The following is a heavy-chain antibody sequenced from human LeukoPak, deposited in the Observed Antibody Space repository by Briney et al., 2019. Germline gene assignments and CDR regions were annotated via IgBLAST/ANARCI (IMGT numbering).Heavy chain of an antibody. D-gene: IGHD3-3*01. J-gene: IGHJ4*02. CDR1: GFSFSSYW. V-gene: IGHV3-7*01. Sequence: GGSLRLSCAASGFSFSSYWMSWVRQAPGKGLEWVANIKQDGSEKYYVDSVRGRFTISRDNTMNSLYLQMSSLRAEDTAVYYCATDRGWRTSGYYLYYFEYWGQGTLVTYSS. CDR3: ATDRGWRTSGYYLYYFEY. CDR2: IKQDGSEK.